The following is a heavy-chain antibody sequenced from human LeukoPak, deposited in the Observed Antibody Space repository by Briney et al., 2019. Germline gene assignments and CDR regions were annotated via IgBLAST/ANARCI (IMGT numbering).Heavy chain of an antibody. J-gene: IGHJ5*02. CDR2: IYYTGST. Sequence: SETLSLTCTVSGGSISSYFWSWIRQPPGKGLEWIGYIYYTGSTNHNPSLESRVTISVDTSKNQFSLKLSSATAADTAVYYCARGGFLGYRSGGSCYSTHYNWFDPWGQGTLVTVSS. CDR1: GGSISSYF. V-gene: IGHV4-59*12. D-gene: IGHD2-15*01. CDR3: ARGGFLGYRSGGSCYSTHYNWFDP.